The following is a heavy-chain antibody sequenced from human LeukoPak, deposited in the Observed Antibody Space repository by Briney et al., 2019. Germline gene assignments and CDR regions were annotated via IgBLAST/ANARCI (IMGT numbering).Heavy chain of an antibody. D-gene: IGHD2-2*01. V-gene: IGHV3-48*03. CDR3: AKDEDIVVVPAAISDYDTVGY. CDR2: ISSSGSTI. J-gene: IGHJ4*02. Sequence: GGSLRLSCAASGFTFSSYEMNWVRQAPGKGLEWVSYISSSGSTIYYADSVKGRFTISRDNSKNTLYLQMNSLRAEDTAVYYCAKDEDIVVVPAAISDYDTVGYWGQGTLVTVSS. CDR1: GFTFSSYE.